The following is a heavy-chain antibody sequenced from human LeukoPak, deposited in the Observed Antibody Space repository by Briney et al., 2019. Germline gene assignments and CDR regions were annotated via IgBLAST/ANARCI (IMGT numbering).Heavy chain of an antibody. J-gene: IGHJ4*02. V-gene: IGHV4-38-2*02. CDR3: ARDGDYYDSSGYYYRRYFDY. Sequence: SETLSLTCTVSGYSISSGYYWGWIRQPPGEGLEWIGSIYHSGSTYYNPSLKSRVTISVDTSKNQFSLKLSSVTAADTAVYYCARDGDYYDSSGYYYRRYFDYWGQGTLVTVSS. CDR2: IYHSGST. CDR1: GYSISSGYY. D-gene: IGHD3-22*01.